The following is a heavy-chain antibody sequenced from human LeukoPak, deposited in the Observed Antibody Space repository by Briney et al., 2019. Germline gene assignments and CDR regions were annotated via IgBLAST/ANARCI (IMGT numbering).Heavy chain of an antibody. CDR3: VAMGYNYFDP. J-gene: IGHJ4*02. Sequence: GGSLRLSCAASGFTFSTYSMNWVRQAPGKGREWVSYIGSSSSYIDYAGSVRGRFTGSRDNAKNSLYLQMNSLRDEDTAVYYCVAMGYNYFDPWGQGSLVIVSS. V-gene: IGHV3-21*01. CDR1: GFTFSTYS. D-gene: IGHD5-18*01. CDR2: IGSSSSYI.